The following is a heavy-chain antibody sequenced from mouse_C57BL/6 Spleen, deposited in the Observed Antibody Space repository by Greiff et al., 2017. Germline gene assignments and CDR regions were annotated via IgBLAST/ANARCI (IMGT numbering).Heavy chain of an antibody. CDR2: ISSGSSTI. D-gene: IGHD2-3*01. Sequence: EVKLVESGGGLVKPGGSLKLSCAASGFTFSDYGMHWVRQAPEKGLEWVAYISSGSSTIYYADTVKGRFTISRDNAKNTLFLQMTSLRSEDTAMYYCARNDGIYWYFDVWGTGTTVTVSS. CDR1: GFTFSDYG. J-gene: IGHJ1*03. V-gene: IGHV5-17*01. CDR3: ARNDGIYWYFDV.